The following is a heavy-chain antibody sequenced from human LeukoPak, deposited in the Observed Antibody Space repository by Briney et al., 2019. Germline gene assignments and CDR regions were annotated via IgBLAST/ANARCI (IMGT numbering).Heavy chain of an antibody. CDR2: IYYSGST. CDR3: ATYYGSGSEAYFDY. J-gene: IGHJ4*02. V-gene: IGHV4-39*07. D-gene: IGHD3-10*01. CDR1: GGSISSSSYY. Sequence: SETLSLTCTVSGGSISSSSYYWGWIRQPPGKGLEWIGSIYYSGSTYYNPSLKSRVTISVDTSKNQFSLKLSSVTAADTAVYYRATYYGSGSEAYFDYWGQGTLVTVSS.